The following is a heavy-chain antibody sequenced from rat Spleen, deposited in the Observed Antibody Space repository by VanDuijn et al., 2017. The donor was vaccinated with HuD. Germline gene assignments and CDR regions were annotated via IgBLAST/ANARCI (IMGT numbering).Heavy chain of an antibody. Sequence: EMQLQESGPGLVKPSQSLSLTCSVTEYSITSSYRWNWIRKFPGNKLEWMGSLNSAGSTNYNPSLKSRIPITRDTSKNQFFLQVNSVTTEDTATYYCARSDGVHYYLPFADWGQGALVTVSS. CDR2: LNSAGST. D-gene: IGHD1-12*02. CDR3: ARSDGVHYYLPFAD. CDR1: EYSITSSYR. V-gene: IGHV3-3*01. J-gene: IGHJ3*01.